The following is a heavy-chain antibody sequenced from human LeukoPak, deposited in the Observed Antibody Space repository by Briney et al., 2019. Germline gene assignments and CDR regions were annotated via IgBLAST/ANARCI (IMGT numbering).Heavy chain of an antibody. CDR2: ISYDGSNK. D-gene: IGHD1-26*01. V-gene: IGHV3-30-3*01. Sequence: QPGRSLRLSCAAAGFTFSSYAMQGVRQAPGKGLEWVAVISYDGSNKYYADSVKGRFTISRDNSKNTLYLQMNSLRAEGTAVYYCARDSPRIVGATFLYYFDYWGQGTLVTVSS. CDR1: GFTFSSYA. CDR3: ARDSPRIVGATFLYYFDY. J-gene: IGHJ4*02.